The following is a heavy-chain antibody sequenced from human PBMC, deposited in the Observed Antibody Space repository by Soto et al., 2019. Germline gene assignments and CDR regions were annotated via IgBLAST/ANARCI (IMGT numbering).Heavy chain of an antibody. J-gene: IGHJ4*02. V-gene: IGHV1-2*02. Sequence: QVQLVQSGAEVKKPGASVKVSCTASGYTFTGYYMHWVRQAPGQGLEWMGWINPNSGGTNYAQKFQGRVTMTRDTSISTAYMELSRLRSDDTAVYYCARDFEELAFGLPWAYWGQGTLVTVSS. D-gene: IGHD1-7*01. CDR3: ARDFEELAFGLPWAY. CDR1: GYTFTGYY. CDR2: INPNSGGT.